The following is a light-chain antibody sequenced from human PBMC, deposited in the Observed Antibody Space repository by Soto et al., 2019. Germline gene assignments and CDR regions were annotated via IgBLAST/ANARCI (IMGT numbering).Light chain of an antibody. CDR2: EGS. J-gene: IGLJ1*01. Sequence: QSVLTQPASVFGSPGQSITISCTGTSSDVGRYKFVSWYQQHPGKAPKVMIYEGSKRPSGVSNRFSGSKSGNTASLTISGLHAEDEADYYCCSYTSSRTYVFGSGAKV. CDR1: SSDVGRYKF. CDR3: CSYTSSRTYV. V-gene: IGLV2-23*01.